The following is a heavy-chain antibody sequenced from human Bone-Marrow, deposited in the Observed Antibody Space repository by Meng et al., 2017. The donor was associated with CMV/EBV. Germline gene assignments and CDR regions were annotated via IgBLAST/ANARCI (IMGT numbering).Heavy chain of an antibody. D-gene: IGHD1-26*01. CDR3: AREVGATTGPGD. CDR2: ISYDGLNK. Sequence: GESLKISCAASGFTFRRYDMHWVRQAPGKGLEWVAVISYDGLNKYYADSVEGRFTLSRDNSRHSLYLQMKRLRGYDTAVYYCAREVGATTGPGDWGQGTLGTVSS. J-gene: IGHJ4*02. V-gene: IGHV3-30-3*01. CDR1: GFTFRRYD.